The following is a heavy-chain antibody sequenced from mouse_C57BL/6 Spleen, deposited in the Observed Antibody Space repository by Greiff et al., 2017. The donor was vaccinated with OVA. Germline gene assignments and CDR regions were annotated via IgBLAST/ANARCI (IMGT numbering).Heavy chain of an antibody. V-gene: IGHV1-61*01. Sequence: QVQLQQPGAELVRPGSSVKLSCKASGYTFTSYWMDWVKQRPGQGLEWIGNIYPSDSETHYNQKFKDKATLTVDKSSSTAYMQLSSLTSEDSAVYYGARSYYYGSNYFDYWGQGTTLTVSS. CDR2: IYPSDSET. CDR3: ARSYYYGSNYFDY. D-gene: IGHD1-1*01. J-gene: IGHJ2*01. CDR1: GYTFTSYW.